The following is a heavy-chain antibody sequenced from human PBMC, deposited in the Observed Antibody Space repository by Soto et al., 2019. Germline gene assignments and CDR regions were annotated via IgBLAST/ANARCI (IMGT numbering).Heavy chain of an antibody. V-gene: IGHV1-2*04. CDR1: GYTFTGYY. J-gene: IGHJ5*02. Sequence: QVQLVQSGAEVKKPGASVKVSCKASGYTFTGYYMHWVRQAPGQGLEWMGWINPNSGGTNYAQKFQGWVTMTRDTSISTAYMELSRLRSDDTAVYYCSRVPSSGWYFWFDPCGQGTLVTVSS. D-gene: IGHD6-19*01. CDR2: INPNSGGT. CDR3: SRVPSSGWYFWFDP.